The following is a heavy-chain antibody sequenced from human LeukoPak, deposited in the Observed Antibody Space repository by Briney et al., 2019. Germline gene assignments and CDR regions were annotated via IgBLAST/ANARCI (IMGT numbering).Heavy chain of an antibody. CDR2: IRHKSDGGTT. Sequence: GGSLRLSCAASGFSFTNTYMTWVRQAPGKGLEWVGRIRHKSDGGTTDYAAPVKGRFTISRGDSRSTLDLQMDSLKDDDTAVYYCATQDNPWYSRYDHWGQGTLVTVSS. V-gene: IGHV3-15*01. J-gene: IGHJ4*02. CDR1: GFSFTNTY. CDR3: ATQDNPWYSRYDH. D-gene: IGHD2-21*02.